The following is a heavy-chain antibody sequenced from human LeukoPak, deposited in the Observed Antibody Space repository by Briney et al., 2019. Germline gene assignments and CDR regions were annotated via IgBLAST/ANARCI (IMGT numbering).Heavy chain of an antibody. J-gene: IGHJ1*01. V-gene: IGHV3-74*01. CDR3: ARAPSEIGGYYPEYFRH. D-gene: IGHD3-22*01. Sequence: GGSLRLSCAASGFTFSTYWMHWVRQAPGKGLVWVARIKSDGSTNYADSVKGRFTISRDNAKNTVSLQMNSLRPEDTGVYYCARAPSEIGGYYPEYFRHWGQGTLVTVSS. CDR1: GFTFSTYW. CDR2: IKSDGST.